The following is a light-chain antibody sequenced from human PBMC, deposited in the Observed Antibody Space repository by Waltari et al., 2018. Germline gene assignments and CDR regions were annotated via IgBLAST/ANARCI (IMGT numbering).Light chain of an antibody. CDR1: TSNITSNY. V-gene: IGLV1-47*01. CDR2: MNK. J-gene: IGLJ3*02. CDR3: ATWDDSLMPGV. Sequence: QSVLTQPPSASGTPGQRVTIPCSGSTSNITSNYVYWYQQLPGTAPKLLIYMNKQRPSGVPDRFSGSKSGTSASLAISGLRSEDEADYYCATWDDSLMPGVFGGGTKLTVL.